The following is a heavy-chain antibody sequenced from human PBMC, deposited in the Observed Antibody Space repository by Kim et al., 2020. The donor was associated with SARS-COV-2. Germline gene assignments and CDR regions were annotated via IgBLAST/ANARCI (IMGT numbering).Heavy chain of an antibody. V-gene: IGHV3-48*04. CDR1: GFTFSSYC. Sequence: GGSLRLSCAASGFTFSSYCMSWVRQAPGKGLEWVAYISNSGSTTYYADSVKGRFTISRDNAKNSLSLQMNSLIAEDTAFYYCARFLVLGQPYFYYC. J-gene: IGHJ6*03. CDR3: ARFLVLGQPYFYYC. D-gene: IGHD3-10*01. CDR2: ISNSGSTT.